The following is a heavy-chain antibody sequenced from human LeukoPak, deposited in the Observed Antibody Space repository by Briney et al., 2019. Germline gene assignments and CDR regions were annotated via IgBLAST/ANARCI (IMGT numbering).Heavy chain of an antibody. D-gene: IGHD3-3*01. CDR3: ARGRIWSGYYTVDY. CDR1: GGSISRDY. CDR2: IYYTGST. J-gene: IGHJ4*02. Sequence: SETLSLTCTVSGGSISRDYWSWIRQPPGKGLEWIGYIYYTGSTNYNPSLKSRVTISVDTSKNQFSLKLSSVTAADTAVYYCARGRIWSGYYTVDYWGQGTLVTVSS. V-gene: IGHV4-59*01.